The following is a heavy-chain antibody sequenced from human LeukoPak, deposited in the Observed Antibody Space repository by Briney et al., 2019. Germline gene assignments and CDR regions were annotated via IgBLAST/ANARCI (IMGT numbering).Heavy chain of an antibody. CDR1: GGSITKSLY. CDR3: ARHSVLYRYAFDY. V-gene: IGHV4-39*01. J-gene: IGHJ4*02. Sequence: PSETLSLTCTASGGSITKSLYWGWIRQPPGKGLEWIVSIYYGGSAFYNPSLKSRVTISVDTSKNQFSLSLSSVTAADTAVYYCARHSVLYRYAFDYWGQGTLVTVSS. CDR2: IYYGGSA. D-gene: IGHD1-1*01.